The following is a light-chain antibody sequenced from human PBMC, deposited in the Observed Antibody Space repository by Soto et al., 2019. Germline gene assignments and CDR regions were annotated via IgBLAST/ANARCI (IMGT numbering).Light chain of an antibody. V-gene: IGKV3-15*01. CDR2: GAS. J-gene: IGKJ1*01. CDR1: QSISSN. Sequence: EIVMTQSPATLSVSPGERATLSCRAGQSISSNLAWYQQKPGQAPRLLIYGASTRATGIPARFSGSGSGTEFTLTISRLQSEDFAVYYCQQYNNWPRTFGQGTKVEIK. CDR3: QQYNNWPRT.